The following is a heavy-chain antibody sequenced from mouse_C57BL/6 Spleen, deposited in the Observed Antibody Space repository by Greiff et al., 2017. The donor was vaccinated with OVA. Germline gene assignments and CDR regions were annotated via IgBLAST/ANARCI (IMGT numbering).Heavy chain of an antibody. V-gene: IGHV14-2*01. J-gene: IGHJ4*01. CDR2: IDPEDGET. CDR3: ARAGSSYLYAMDY. Sequence: EVQLQQSGAELVKPGASVKLSCTASGFNIKDYYMHWVKQRTEQGLEWIGRIDPEDGETKYAPKFPGTATITADTSSNTAYLQLSSLTAEDTAVYYGARAGSSYLYAMDYWGQGTSVTVSS. D-gene: IGHD1-1*01. CDR1: GFNIKDYY.